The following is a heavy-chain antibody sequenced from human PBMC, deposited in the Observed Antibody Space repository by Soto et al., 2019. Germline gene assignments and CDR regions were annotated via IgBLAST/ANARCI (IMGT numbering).Heavy chain of an antibody. CDR1: GYTFTRYD. J-gene: IGHJ4*02. V-gene: IGHV1-8*01. D-gene: IGHD6-19*01. Sequence: ASVKVSCKASGYTFTRYDINWVRQATGQGLEWMGWMNPNSGNTGYAQKFQGRVTMTRNTSISTAYMELSSLRSEDTAVYYCARERAVAGFDYWGQGALVTVSS. CDR2: MNPNSGNT. CDR3: ARERAVAGFDY.